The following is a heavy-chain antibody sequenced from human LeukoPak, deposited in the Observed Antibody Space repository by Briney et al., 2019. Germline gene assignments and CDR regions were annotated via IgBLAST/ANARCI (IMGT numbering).Heavy chain of an antibody. CDR3: ARDPYSGSYGNNYYYYMDV. J-gene: IGHJ6*03. CDR2: ITGSSSYV. V-gene: IGHV3-21*01. CDR1: GFTVSGNY. D-gene: IGHD5-12*01. Sequence: GGSLRLSCAASGFTVSGNYMSWVRQAPGQRLEWVSSITGSSSYVFYADSVKGRFTISRDNAQNSLYLQMNSLRAEDTAVYYCARDPYSGSYGNNYYYYMDVWGKGTTVTISS.